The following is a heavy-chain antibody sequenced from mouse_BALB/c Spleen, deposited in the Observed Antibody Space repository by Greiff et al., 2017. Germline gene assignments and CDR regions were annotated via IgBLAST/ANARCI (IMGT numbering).Heavy chain of an antibody. CDR1: GYTFTSYW. Sequence: EVQLQQSGTVLARPGASVKMSCEASGYTFTSYWMHWVKQRPGQGLEWIGAIYPGNSDTSYNQKFKGKAKLTAVTSTSTAYMELSSLTNEDSAVYYCTAASYYYAMDYWGQGTSVTVSS. CDR2: IYPGNSDT. CDR3: TAASYYYAMDY. V-gene: IGHV1-5*01. J-gene: IGHJ4*01.